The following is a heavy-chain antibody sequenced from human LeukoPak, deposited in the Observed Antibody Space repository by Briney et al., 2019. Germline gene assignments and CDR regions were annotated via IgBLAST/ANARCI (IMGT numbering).Heavy chain of an antibody. D-gene: IGHD2-2*01. J-gene: IGHJ6*02. V-gene: IGHV1-69*04. CDR3: ARCSSTSCPGGSGMDV. CDR1: GGTFSSYA. CDR2: IIPILGIA. Sequence: SVKVSCKASGGTFSSYAISWVRQAPGQGLEWMGRIIPILGIANYAQKFQDRVTITADKSTSTAYMELSSLRSEDTAVYYCARCSSTSCPGGSGMDVWGQGTTVTVSS.